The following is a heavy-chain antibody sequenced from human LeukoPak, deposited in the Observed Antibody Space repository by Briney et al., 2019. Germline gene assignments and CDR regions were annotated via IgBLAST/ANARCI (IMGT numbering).Heavy chain of an antibody. CDR2: INPNSGGT. CDR1: GYTFTGYY. Sequence: GASVKVSCKASGYTFTGYYMHWVRQAPGQGLEWMGWINPNSGGTNFAQKFQGRVTMTRDTSISTAYMELSRLRSDDTAVYYCARDQGYYDFWSGYYWFDPWGQGTLVTVSS. CDR3: ARDQGYYDFWSGYYWFDP. J-gene: IGHJ5*02. D-gene: IGHD3-3*01. V-gene: IGHV1-2*02.